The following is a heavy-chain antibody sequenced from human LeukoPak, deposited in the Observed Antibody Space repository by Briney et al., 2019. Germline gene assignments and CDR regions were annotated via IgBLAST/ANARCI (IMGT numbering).Heavy chain of an antibody. CDR3: ARDAYDILTGYYKSYYYYYMDV. Sequence: SETLSLTCTVSGGSISSTTYYWSWIRQPAGKGLEWIGRIYTSGSTNYNPSLKSRVTMSVDTSKNQFSLKLSSVTAADTAVYYCARDAYDILTGYYKSYYYYYMDVWGKGTTVTISS. J-gene: IGHJ6*03. V-gene: IGHV4-61*02. CDR2: IYTSGST. D-gene: IGHD3-9*01. CDR1: GGSISSTTYY.